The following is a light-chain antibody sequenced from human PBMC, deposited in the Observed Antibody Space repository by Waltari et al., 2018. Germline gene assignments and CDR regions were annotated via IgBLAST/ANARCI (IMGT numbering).Light chain of an antibody. CDR3: QQSYNTPPVT. Sequence: AIQLTQSPSSLAASVGDRVTITCRASQGISSAVAWYQQKPGKVPNLLIYDASRLERGVPSRFSGSTSGTDFTLTISSLQPDDFGTYYCQQSYNTPPVTFGPGTKVDIK. CDR2: DAS. CDR1: QGISSA. V-gene: IGKV1D-13*01. J-gene: IGKJ1*01.